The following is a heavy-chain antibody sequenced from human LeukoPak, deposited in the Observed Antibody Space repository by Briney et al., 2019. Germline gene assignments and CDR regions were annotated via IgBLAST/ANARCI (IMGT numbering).Heavy chain of an antibody. CDR2: DDPEDGET. V-gene: IGHV1-69-2*01. Sequence: ASVKISCKVSGYTFTDYYMHWVQQAPGKGLEWMGLDDPEDGETIYAEKFQGRVTITADTSTDTAYMELSSLRSEDTAVYYCATPRYSSSVRAFDIWGQGTMVTVSS. CDR1: GYTFTDYY. J-gene: IGHJ3*02. D-gene: IGHD6-13*01. CDR3: ATPRYSSSVRAFDI.